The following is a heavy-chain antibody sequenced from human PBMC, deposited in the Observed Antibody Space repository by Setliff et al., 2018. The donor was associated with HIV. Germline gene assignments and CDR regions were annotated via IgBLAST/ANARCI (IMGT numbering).Heavy chain of an antibody. Sequence: PSETLSLTCTVSGGSISSGHYYWSWIRQPAGKGLEWIGHIYSSGSTNFNPSLKSRVTISVDTSKNHFSLKLSSVTAADTAVYYSSRSCSYGYYFDYWGQGTLVTVSS. CDR1: GGSISSGHYY. CDR3: SRSCSYGYYFDY. D-gene: IGHD3-22*01. V-gene: IGHV4-61*09. CDR2: IYSSGST. J-gene: IGHJ4*02.